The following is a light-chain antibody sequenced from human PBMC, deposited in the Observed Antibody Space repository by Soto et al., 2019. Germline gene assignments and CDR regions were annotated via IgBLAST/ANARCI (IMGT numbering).Light chain of an antibody. V-gene: IGLV1-40*01. Sequence: QSVLTQPPSVSGAPGQRVSISCSGSSSNIGAGYDVHWYQQLPGTAPKLLIYDNNNRPSGVPDRFSGSKSGTSSSLAITGLQAEDEADYYCQSYDNSLSGSWVFGGGTQLTVL. J-gene: IGLJ3*02. CDR3: QSYDNSLSGSWV. CDR1: SSNIGAGYD. CDR2: DNN.